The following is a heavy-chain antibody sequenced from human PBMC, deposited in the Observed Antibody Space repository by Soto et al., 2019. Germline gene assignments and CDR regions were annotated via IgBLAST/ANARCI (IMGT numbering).Heavy chain of an antibody. Sequence: APAEVSCKASGYRITSYARHWVRQAPGQRLEWMGWINAGNGNTKYSQKFQGRVTITRDTSASTAYMELSSLRSEDTAVYYCARARDYDSSGYYYDRHFDYWGQGTLVTVS. CDR2: INAGNGNT. D-gene: IGHD3-22*01. CDR1: GYRITSYA. CDR3: ARARDYDSSGYYYDRHFDY. V-gene: IGHV1-3*01. J-gene: IGHJ4*02.